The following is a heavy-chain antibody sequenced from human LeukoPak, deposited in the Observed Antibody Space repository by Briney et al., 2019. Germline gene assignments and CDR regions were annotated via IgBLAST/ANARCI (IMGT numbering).Heavy chain of an antibody. D-gene: IGHD1-1*01. V-gene: IGHV3-53*01. CDR1: GFTASSDY. J-gene: IGHJ4*02. Sequence: PGGSLRLSCVASGFTASSDYMSWVRQAPGKGLVGVSVIYSGGSTDYADSVRGRFTISRDKSNNTLYLQMNSLRAEDTAVYFCAAEKPGTGTFLDYWGPGTLVTVSS. CDR2: IYSGGST. CDR3: AAEKPGTGTFLDY.